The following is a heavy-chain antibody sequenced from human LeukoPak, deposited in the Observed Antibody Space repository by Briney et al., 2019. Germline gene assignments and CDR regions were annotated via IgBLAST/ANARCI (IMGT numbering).Heavy chain of an antibody. J-gene: IGHJ3*02. CDR1: GYTFTSYG. CDR3: AREPTYYYDSSGYYHDAFDI. D-gene: IGHD3-22*01. Sequence: ASVKVSCKASGYTFTSYGISWVRQAPGQGLEWMGWISAYNGNTNYAQKLQGRVTMTTEPSTSTAYMELRSLRSDDTAVYYCAREPTYYYDSSGYYHDAFDIWGQGTMVTVSS. CDR2: ISAYNGNT. V-gene: IGHV1-18*01.